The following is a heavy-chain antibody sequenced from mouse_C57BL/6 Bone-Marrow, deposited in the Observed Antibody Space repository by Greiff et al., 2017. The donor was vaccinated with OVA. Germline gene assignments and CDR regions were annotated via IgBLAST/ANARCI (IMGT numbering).Heavy chain of an antibody. CDR1: GFSLTSYG. V-gene: IGHV2-5*01. CDR3: AKTYYSNFYY. D-gene: IGHD2-5*01. Sequence: VMLVESGPGLVQPSQSLSITCTVSGFSLTSYGVHWVRLSPGKGLEWLGVIWRGGSTDYNAAFMSRLSITKDNSKSQVFFKMNSLQADDTAIYYCAKTYYSNFYYWGQGTSVTVSS. J-gene: IGHJ4*01. CDR2: IWRGGST.